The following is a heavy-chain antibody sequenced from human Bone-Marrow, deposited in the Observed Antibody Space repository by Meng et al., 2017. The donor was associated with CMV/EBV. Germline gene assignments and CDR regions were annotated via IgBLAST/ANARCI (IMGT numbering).Heavy chain of an antibody. V-gene: IGHV3-66*02. CDR1: GFTVSSNY. J-gene: IGHJ4*02. D-gene: IGHD2-21*01. Sequence: GGSLRLSCAASGFTVSSNYMSWVRQAPGKGLEWVSVIYSGGSTYYADSVKVRFTISRDNSKNTLYLQMNSLRAEDTAVYYCARGSLIAQGKDYWGQGTLVTVSS. CDR2: IYSGGST. CDR3: ARGSLIAQGKDY.